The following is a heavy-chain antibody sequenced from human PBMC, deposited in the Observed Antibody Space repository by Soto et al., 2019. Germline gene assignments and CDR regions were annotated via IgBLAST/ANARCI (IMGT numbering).Heavy chain of an antibody. CDR1: GDTVSSTRW. D-gene: IGHD3-10*01. CDR2: IYYSGTT. J-gene: IGHJ4*02. V-gene: IGHV4-4*02. CDR3: ARHNYGSGSTYFDY. Sequence: PSETLSLTCTVSGDTVSSTRWWCWRRLSPGRGLEWIGDIYYSGTTNYNPSLKSRVTISVDTSKNQFSLKLNSMTAADTAVYYCARHNYGSGSTYFDYWGQGTLVTVSS.